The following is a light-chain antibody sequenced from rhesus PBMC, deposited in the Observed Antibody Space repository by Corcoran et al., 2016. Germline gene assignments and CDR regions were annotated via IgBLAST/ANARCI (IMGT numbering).Light chain of an antibody. CDR3: LQSSNRPFT. CDR1: QSVSSY. V-gene: IGKV3-24*04. Sequence: EIVMTQSPATLSLSPGERATLSCRASQSVSSYLAWYQQKPGQAPRLLIYCASTRATGIPDRFSGSGSGTEFTLSISSLEPEDVGVYFCLQSSNRPFTFGPGTKLDIK. J-gene: IGKJ3*01. CDR2: CAS.